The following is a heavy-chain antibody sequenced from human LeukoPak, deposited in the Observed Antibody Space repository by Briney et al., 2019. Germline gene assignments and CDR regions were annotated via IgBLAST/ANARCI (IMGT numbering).Heavy chain of an antibody. V-gene: IGHV3-23*01. D-gene: IGHD2-15*01. Sequence: GGSLRLSCAASGFTLSSYAMSWVRQAPGKGLEWVSAISDTGNTYHADSVKGRFTISRDSSKNTLFLQMNRLRPEDAAVYYCAKAPVTSCRGAFCYPFDYWGLGTLVTVSS. CDR3: AKAPVTSCRGAFCYPFDY. CDR2: ISDTGNT. CDR1: GFTLSSYA. J-gene: IGHJ4*02.